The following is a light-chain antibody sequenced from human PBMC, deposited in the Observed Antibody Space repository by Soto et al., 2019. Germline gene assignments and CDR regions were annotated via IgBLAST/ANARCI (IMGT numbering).Light chain of an antibody. J-gene: IGKJ3*01. CDR2: AAS. V-gene: IGKV1-27*01. CDR1: QDIRNF. Sequence: DIQMTQSPTSLSASVGDRVTITCWASQDIRNFVAWYQQKPGKAPKLLIYAASTLQSGVPSRFSGSGSGTDFTLTINSLQPEDVATYSCQKYRSVPVFGPGTKVEIK. CDR3: QKYRSVPV.